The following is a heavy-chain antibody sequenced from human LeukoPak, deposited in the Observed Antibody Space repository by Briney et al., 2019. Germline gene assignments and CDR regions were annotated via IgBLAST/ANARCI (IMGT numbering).Heavy chain of an antibody. Sequence: GGSLRLSCAASGFTFSSSAMNWVRQAPGKGLEWVSASGTDGDTYYAASVKGRFTNSRDNSKNTLYLQMTSLRAEDTAIYYCAKKTPGTHPFDYWGQGTLVTVSP. V-gene: IGHV3-23*01. CDR2: SGTDGDT. J-gene: IGHJ4*02. CDR1: GFTFSSSA. D-gene: IGHD6-13*01. CDR3: AKKTPGTHPFDY.